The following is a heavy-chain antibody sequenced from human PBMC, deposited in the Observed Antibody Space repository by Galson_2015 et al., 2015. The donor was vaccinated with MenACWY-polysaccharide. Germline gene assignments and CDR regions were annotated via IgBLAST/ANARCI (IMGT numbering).Heavy chain of an antibody. J-gene: IGHJ3*01. Sequence: SLRLSCAASGSKFRGSGMHWVRQAPGKGLEWVAVIKYDGSQNQYTDSVRGRFSISRDNSKNTLYLEMNSLRAEDTALYYCAREGSRIVFHAFDVWGQGTMVIVSS. V-gene: IGHV3-33*01. D-gene: IGHD3-10*02. CDR3: AREGSRIVFHAFDV. CDR1: GSKFRGSG. CDR2: IKYDGSQN.